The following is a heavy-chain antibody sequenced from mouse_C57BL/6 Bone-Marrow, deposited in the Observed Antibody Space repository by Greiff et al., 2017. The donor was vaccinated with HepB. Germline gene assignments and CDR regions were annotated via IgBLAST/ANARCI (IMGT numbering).Heavy chain of an antibody. D-gene: IGHD2-3*01. Sequence: VQLQQPGAELVRPGSSVKLSCKASGYTFTSYWMHWVKQRPIQGLEWIGNIDPSDSETHYNQKFKDKATLTVDKSSSTAYMQLSSLTSEDSAVDYCARDDCDGYPSDYWGQGTTLTVSS. CDR1: GYTFTSYW. CDR2: IDPSDSET. V-gene: IGHV1-52*01. J-gene: IGHJ2*01. CDR3: ARDDCDGYPSDY.